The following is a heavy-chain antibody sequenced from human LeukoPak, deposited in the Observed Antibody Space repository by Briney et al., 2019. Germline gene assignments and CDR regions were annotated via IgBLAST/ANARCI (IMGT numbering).Heavy chain of an antibody. Sequence: GSLRLSCAASGFTFSSYWMSWVRQAPGKGLEWIGSIYYSGYTYYNPSLKSRVTISVDTSKNQFSLKLSSVTAADTAVYYCAKHYMGSSYNRAVDYWGQGTLVTVSS. D-gene: IGHD3-10*01. CDR3: AKHYMGSSYNRAVDY. V-gene: IGHV4-39*01. CDR1: GFTFSSYW. J-gene: IGHJ4*02. CDR2: IYYSGYT.